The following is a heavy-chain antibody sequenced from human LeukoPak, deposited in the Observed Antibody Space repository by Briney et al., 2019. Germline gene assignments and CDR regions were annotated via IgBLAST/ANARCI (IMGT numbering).Heavy chain of an antibody. CDR3: ARGGGMGHYYYYMDV. J-gene: IGHJ6*03. V-gene: IGHV4-61*02. D-gene: IGHD5-24*01. Sequence: SQTLSLTCTVSGGSISSGSYYWSWIRQPAGKGLEWIGRIYTSGSTDYNPSLKSRVTISVDTSKNQFSLKLSSVTAADTAVYYCARGGGMGHYYYYMDVWGKGTTVTISS. CDR2: IYTSGST. CDR1: GGSISSGSYY.